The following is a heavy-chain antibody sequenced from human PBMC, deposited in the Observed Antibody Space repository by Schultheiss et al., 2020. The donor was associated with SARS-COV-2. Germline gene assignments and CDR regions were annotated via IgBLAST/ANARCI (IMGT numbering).Heavy chain of an antibody. CDR2: VKSKTDGGTT. D-gene: IGHD2-2*01. CDR3: AKEGCRRTSCPSGFDC. Sequence: GGSLRLSCAASGFTFSNAWMSWVRQAPGKGLEWVGRVKSKTDGGTTDYAAPVKGRFTISRDDSKNTLYLQMNSLRAEDTAVYYCAKEGCRRTSCPSGFDCWGQGTLVTGSS. V-gene: IGHV3-15*01. CDR1: GFTFSNAW. J-gene: IGHJ4*02.